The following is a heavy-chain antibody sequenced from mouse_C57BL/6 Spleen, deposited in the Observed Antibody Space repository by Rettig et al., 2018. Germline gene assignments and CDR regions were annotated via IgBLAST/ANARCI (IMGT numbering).Heavy chain of an antibody. CDR3: ARQGVYAMDY. CDR2: IDPSDSYT. CDR1: GYTFTSYW. J-gene: IGHJ4*01. V-gene: IGHV1-69*01. Sequence: QVQLQQPGAELVMPGASVKLSCKASGYTFTSYWLHWVKQRPGQGLEWIGEIDPSDSYTNYNQKFKGKSTLTVDKSSSTAYMQLSSLTSEDSAVYYCARQGVYAMDYWGQGTSVTVSS.